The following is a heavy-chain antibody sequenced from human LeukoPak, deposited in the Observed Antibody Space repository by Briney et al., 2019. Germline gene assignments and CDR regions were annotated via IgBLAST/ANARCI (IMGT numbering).Heavy chain of an antibody. CDR2: IYHSGST. V-gene: IGHV4-4*02. D-gene: IGHD3-10*01. CDR1: GGSISSSNW. CDR3: ARGLTGSRRYFDS. Sequence: SGTLSLTCAVSGGSISSSNWWSWVRQPPGKGLEWIGEIYHSGSTNYNPSLKGRVTISVDKSKNQFSLKLSSVTAADTAVYYCARGLTGSRRYFDSWGQGTLVTVSS. J-gene: IGHJ4*02.